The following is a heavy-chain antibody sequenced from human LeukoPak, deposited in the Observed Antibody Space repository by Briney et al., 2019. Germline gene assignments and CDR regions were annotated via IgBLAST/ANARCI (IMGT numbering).Heavy chain of an antibody. CDR3: ARASGDILTGRNWFDP. D-gene: IGHD3-9*01. V-gene: IGHV4-39*07. Sequence: SETLSLTCTVSGGSISSSSYYWGWIRQPPGKGLEWIGSIYHSGSTYYNPSLKSRVTISVDTSKNQFSLKLSSVTAADTAVYYCARASGDILTGRNWFDPWGQGTLVTVSS. CDR1: GGSISSSSYY. CDR2: IYHSGST. J-gene: IGHJ5*02.